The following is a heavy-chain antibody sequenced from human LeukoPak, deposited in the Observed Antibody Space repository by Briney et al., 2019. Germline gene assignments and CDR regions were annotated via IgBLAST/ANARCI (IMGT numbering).Heavy chain of an antibody. Sequence: GGSLRLSCAASGFTFSSYEMNWVRQAPGRGLEWVSYISSSGSTIYYADSVKGRFTIPRDNAKNSLYLQMNTLRADDTAVYYCARDGAYTGYDFDYWGQGTLVTVSS. CDR1: GFTFSSYE. V-gene: IGHV3-48*03. CDR3: ARDGAYTGYDFDY. J-gene: IGHJ4*02. CDR2: ISSSGSTI. D-gene: IGHD5-12*01.